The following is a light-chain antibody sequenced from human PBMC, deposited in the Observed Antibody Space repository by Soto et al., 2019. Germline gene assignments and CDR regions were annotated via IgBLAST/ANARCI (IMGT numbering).Light chain of an antibody. V-gene: IGKV3-11*01. CDR3: QQRTNWPLLT. CDR2: DAS. CDR1: QSVSNY. Sequence: EIVLTQSPVTLSLSPGERATLSRRASQSVSNYLAWYQQKPGQAPRLLIYDASNRATGIPARFSGSGSGTDFTLTISSLEPEDSAVYYCQQRTNWPLLTFGGGTKVEIK. J-gene: IGKJ4*01.